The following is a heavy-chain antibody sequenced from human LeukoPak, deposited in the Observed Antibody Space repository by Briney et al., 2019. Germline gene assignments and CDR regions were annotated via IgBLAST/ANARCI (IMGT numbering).Heavy chain of an antibody. D-gene: IGHD3-22*01. CDR1: GFSLSTSRVG. V-gene: IGHV2-5*02. CDR3: AHTGGSGYYRVLDY. CDR2: IYWDDDK. J-gene: IGHJ4*02. Sequence: SGPTLVNPTQTLTLTCTFSGFSLSTSRVGVGWIRQPPGKALEWLAIIYWDDDKRYSPSLKSRLTITKDTSKNQVVLTMTNMDPVDTATYYCAHTGGSGYYRVLDYWGQGTLVTVSS.